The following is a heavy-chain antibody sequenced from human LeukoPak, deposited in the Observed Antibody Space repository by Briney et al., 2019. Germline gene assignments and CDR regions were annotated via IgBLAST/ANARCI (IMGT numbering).Heavy chain of an antibody. Sequence: PSETLSLTCTVSGGSISSSSYYWGWIRQPPGKGLEWIGSIYYSGSTYYNPSLKSRVTISVDTSRNQFSLKMYSVTAADAAVYYCARGAYNCDSWGQGTLVTVSS. CDR2: IYYSGST. J-gene: IGHJ4*02. D-gene: IGHD1-26*01. V-gene: IGHV4-39*07. CDR1: GGSISSSSYY. CDR3: ARGAYNCDS.